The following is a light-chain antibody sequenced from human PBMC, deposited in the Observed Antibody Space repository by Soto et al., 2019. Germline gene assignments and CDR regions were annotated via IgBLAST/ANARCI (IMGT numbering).Light chain of an antibody. CDR2: SAS. V-gene: IGKV3-20*01. CDR1: QNLGTMY. J-gene: IGKJ1*01. Sequence: EIVLTQSPGTLSLSPGERGTLSCRASQNLGTMYLAWFQQKSGQAPRLLIYSASRRATGIPDRFSGSGSGTDFTLTINRVEPEDFAVYFCEQYGGSPRTFGQGPKVDIK. CDR3: EQYGGSPRT.